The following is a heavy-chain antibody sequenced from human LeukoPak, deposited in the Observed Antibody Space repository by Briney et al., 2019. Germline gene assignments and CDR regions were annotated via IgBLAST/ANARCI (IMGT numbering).Heavy chain of an antibody. J-gene: IGHJ3*02. Sequence: SETLSLTCAVYGGSFSGYYWSWIRQPPGKGLEWIGEINHSGSTNYNPSLKSRVTISVDTSKIQFSLRLSSVTAADTAVYYCARGGRYSSSWYLFGAFDIWGQGTMVTVSS. CDR3: ARGGRYSSSWYLFGAFDI. D-gene: IGHD6-13*01. CDR1: GGSFSGYY. V-gene: IGHV4-34*01. CDR2: INHSGST.